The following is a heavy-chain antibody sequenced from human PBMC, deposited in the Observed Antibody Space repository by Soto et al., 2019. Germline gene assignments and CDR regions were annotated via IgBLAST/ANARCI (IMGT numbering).Heavy chain of an antibody. Sequence: QVQLVESGGGVVQPGRSLRLSCAASGFTFSSYGMHWVRQAPGKGLEWVAVIWYDGSNKYYADSVKGRFTISRDNSKNTLYLQMNSLRAEDTAVYYCARVGVRFDDYLDYGGQGTLVTVSS. D-gene: IGHD3-10*01. CDR2: IWYDGSNK. CDR3: ARVGVRFDDYLDY. V-gene: IGHV3-33*01. CDR1: GFTFSSYG. J-gene: IGHJ4*02.